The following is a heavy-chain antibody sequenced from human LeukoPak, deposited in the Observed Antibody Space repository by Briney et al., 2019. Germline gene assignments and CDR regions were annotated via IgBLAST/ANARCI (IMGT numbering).Heavy chain of an antibody. CDR2: ISYDGSNK. Sequence: GGSLRLSCAASGFTFSSYAMHWVRQAPGKGLEWVAVISYDGSNKYYADSVKGRFTISRDNSKNTLYLQMNSLRAEDTAVYYCARDWAAELVGVFDYWGQGTLVTVSS. CDR1: GFTFSSYA. J-gene: IGHJ4*02. D-gene: IGHD6-13*01. CDR3: ARDWAAELVGVFDY. V-gene: IGHV3-30-3*01.